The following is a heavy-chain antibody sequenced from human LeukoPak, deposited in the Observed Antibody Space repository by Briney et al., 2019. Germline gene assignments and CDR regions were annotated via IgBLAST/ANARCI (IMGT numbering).Heavy chain of an antibody. J-gene: IGHJ3*02. Sequence: GGSLRLSCAASGFTFSSYAMSWVRQAPGKRLEWVSAISGSGGSTYYADSVKGRFTISRDNSKNTLYLQMNSLRAEDTAVYYCASQNTAMSAFDIWGQGTMVTVSS. CDR2: ISGSGGST. D-gene: IGHD5-18*01. CDR3: ASQNTAMSAFDI. V-gene: IGHV3-23*01. CDR1: GFTFSSYA.